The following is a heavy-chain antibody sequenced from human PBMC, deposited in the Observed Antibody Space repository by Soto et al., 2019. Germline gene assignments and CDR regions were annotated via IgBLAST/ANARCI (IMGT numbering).Heavy chain of an antibody. CDR3: ARGGSHSSDS. CDR1: GFTFSAFW. V-gene: IGHV3-7*05. J-gene: IGHJ4*02. D-gene: IGHD1-26*01. Sequence: EVQLVESGGNLVQPGGSLRLSCAASGFTFSAFWMSWVRRAPGRGLEWVANIKEDGSETYYVDSVEGRFTISRDNAKKSLHLQMNSLRAEDTALYYCARGGSHSSDSWGQGALVTVSS. CDR2: IKEDGSET.